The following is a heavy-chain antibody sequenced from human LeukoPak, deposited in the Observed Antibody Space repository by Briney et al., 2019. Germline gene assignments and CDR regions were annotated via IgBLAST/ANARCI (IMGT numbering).Heavy chain of an antibody. V-gene: IGHV4-59*01. CDR1: GGTISRYY. CDR2: IYYSGST. CDR3: ARGPTRNYFDY. Sequence: SETLSLTCTVSGGTISRYYWSWIRQPPGKGLEWIGYIYYSGSTNYNPSLKSRVTISVDTSKNHFSLKLSSVTAADTAVYYCARGPTRNYFDYWGQGTLVTVSS. J-gene: IGHJ4*02.